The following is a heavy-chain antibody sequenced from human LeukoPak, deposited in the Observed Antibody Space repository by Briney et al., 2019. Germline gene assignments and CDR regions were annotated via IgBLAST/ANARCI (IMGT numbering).Heavy chain of an antibody. CDR3: ARYYGSGSYYKGFDY. V-gene: IGHV4-59*08. Sequence: SETLSLTCTVSGGSISSYYWSWIRQPPGKGLEWIGYIYYSGSTNYNPSLKSRVTISVDTSKNQFSLKLSSVTAADTAVYYRARYYGSGSYYKGFDYWGQGTLVTVSS. CDR1: GGSISSYY. J-gene: IGHJ4*02. CDR2: IYYSGST. D-gene: IGHD3-10*01.